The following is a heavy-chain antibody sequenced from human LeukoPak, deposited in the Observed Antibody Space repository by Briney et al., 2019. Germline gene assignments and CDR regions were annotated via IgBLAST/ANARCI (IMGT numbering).Heavy chain of an antibody. J-gene: IGHJ4*02. Sequence: GGSLRLSCAASGFTFSSYAMHWVRQAPGKGLEWISPISGSGDNTYYADSVKGRFTISRDNSRNTLFLQMNSLRADDTAVYYCAKAPAVRCSGAVCYALDSGGQGILVSVSS. CDR3: AKAPAVRCSGAVCYALDS. V-gene: IGHV3-23*01. CDR1: GFTFSSYA. D-gene: IGHD2-15*01. CDR2: ISGSGDNT.